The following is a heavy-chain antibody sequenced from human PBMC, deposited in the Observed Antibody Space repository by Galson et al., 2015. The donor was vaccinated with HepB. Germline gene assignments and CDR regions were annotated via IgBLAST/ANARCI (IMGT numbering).Heavy chain of an antibody. D-gene: IGHD2-2*01. V-gene: IGHV1-24*01. CDR1: GYTLTELS. J-gene: IGHJ5*02. CDR3: ATAWGVVPAPNWFDP. Sequence: CKVSGYTLTELSMHWVRQAPGKGLEWMGGFDPEDGETIYAQKFQGRVTMTEDTSTDTAYMELSSLRSEDTAVYYCATAWGVVPAPNWFDPWGQGTLVTVSS. CDR2: FDPEDGET.